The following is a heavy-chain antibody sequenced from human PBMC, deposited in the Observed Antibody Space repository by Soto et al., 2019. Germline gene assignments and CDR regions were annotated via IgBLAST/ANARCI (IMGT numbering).Heavy chain of an antibody. J-gene: IGHJ4*02. V-gene: IGHV4-59*01. CDR3: ARTYYDFWSGIDY. Sequence: SETLSLTCAVYGGSFSGYYWSWIRQPPGKGLEWIGYIYYSGSTNYNPSLKSRVTISVDTSKNQFSLKLSSVTAADTAVYYCARTYYDFWSGIDYWGQGTLVTVSS. CDR1: GGSFSGYY. CDR2: IYYSGST. D-gene: IGHD3-3*01.